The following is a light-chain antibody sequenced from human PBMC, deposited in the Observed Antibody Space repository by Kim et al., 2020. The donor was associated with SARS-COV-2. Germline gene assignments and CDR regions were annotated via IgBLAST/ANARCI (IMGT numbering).Light chain of an antibody. CDR2: AAA. CDR1: QSVNHF. CDR3: QQTYSTPYT. J-gene: IGKJ2*01. Sequence: DIQMTQSPSSLSASVGDRVSITCRASQSVNHFLNWYQQNPGKAPKLLIYAAATLQSGIPSRFSGSGSETEFTLTINSLQAEDFATYYCQQTYSTPYTFGQGTKVEI. V-gene: IGKV1-39*01.